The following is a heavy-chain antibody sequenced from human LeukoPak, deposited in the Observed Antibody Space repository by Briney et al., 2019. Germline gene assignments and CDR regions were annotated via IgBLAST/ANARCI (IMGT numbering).Heavy chain of an antibody. V-gene: IGHV3-30*04. Sequence: GRSLRLSCAASGFTFSSYAMHWVRQAPGKGLEWVAVISYDGSSKYYADSVKGRFTISRDNSKNTLYLQMNSLRAEDTAVYYCAKSGYGGNSGDAFDIWGQGTMVTVSS. D-gene: IGHD4-23*01. J-gene: IGHJ3*02. CDR1: GFTFSSYA. CDR2: ISYDGSSK. CDR3: AKSGYGGNSGDAFDI.